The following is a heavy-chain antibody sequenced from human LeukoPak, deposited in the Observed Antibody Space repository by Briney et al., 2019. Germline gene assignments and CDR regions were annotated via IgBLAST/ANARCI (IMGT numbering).Heavy chain of an antibody. CDR2: INPNSAGT. CDR1: GYTFTGYY. V-gene: IGHV1-2*02. Sequence: ASVKVSCKASGYTFTGYYIHWVRQAPGQGLEWVGWINPNSAGTRYAQEFQGRVTMTRDTSIATAYMELSSLRSDDTAVYYCAREYSSSSSFDYWGQGTLVTVSS. CDR3: AREYSSSSSFDY. D-gene: IGHD6-6*01. J-gene: IGHJ4*02.